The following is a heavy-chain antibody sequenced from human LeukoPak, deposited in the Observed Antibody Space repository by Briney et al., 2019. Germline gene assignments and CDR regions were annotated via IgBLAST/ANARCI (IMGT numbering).Heavy chain of an antibody. V-gene: IGHV4-31*03. CDR2: IYYSGST. CDR3: ARGSSEYDSSGYYPFDY. D-gene: IGHD3-22*01. CDR1: GGSISSGGYY. J-gene: IGHJ4*02. Sequence: SQTLSLTCTVSGGSISSGGYYWSWIRQHPGKGLERIGYIYYSGSTYYNPSLKSRVTISVDTSKNQFSLKLSSVTAADTAVYYCARGSSEYDSSGYYPFDYWGQGTLVTVSS.